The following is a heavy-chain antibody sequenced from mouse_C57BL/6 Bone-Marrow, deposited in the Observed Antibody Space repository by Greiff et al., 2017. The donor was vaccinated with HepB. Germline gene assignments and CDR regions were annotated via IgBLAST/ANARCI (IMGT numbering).Heavy chain of an antibody. V-gene: IGHV1-81*01. CDR2: IYPRSGNT. D-gene: IGHD1-1*01. CDR3: ARGDYYGSSFYYFDY. J-gene: IGHJ2*01. CDR1: GYTFTSYG. Sequence: QVQLQQSGAELARPGASVKLSCKASGYTFTSYGISWVKQRTGQGLEWIGEIYPRSGNTYYNEKFKGKATLTADKSSITAYMELRSLTSEDSAVYFCARGDYYGSSFYYFDYWGQGTTLTVSS.